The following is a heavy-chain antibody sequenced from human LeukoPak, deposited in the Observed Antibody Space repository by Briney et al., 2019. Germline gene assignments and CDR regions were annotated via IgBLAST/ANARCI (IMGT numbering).Heavy chain of an antibody. D-gene: IGHD5-24*01. CDR3: ARGRDRSKAGDL. Sequence: PSETLSLTCDVSGGSCDDYYCSWIRQPPGKGLEWIGEIHPHGIFYYYSSLMSRVTISIDTSKSQFSLRLTSVTAADTAFYYCARGRDRSKAGDLWGQGSLVTVSS. V-gene: IGHV4-34*01. J-gene: IGHJ5*02. CDR2: IHPHGIF. CDR1: GGSCDDYY.